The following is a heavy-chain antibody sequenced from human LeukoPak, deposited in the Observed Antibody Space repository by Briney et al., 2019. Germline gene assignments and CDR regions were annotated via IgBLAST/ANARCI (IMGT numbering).Heavy chain of an antibody. Sequence: SQTLSLTCTVSGGSISSGSYYWSWIRQPAGKGLEWIGRIYTSGSTNYNPSLKSRVTISVDTSKNQFSLKLSSVTAADTAVYYCARGQAGVDYWGQGTLVTVSS. CDR1: GGSISSGSYY. CDR3: ARGQAGVDY. CDR2: IYTSGST. J-gene: IGHJ4*02. D-gene: IGHD1-26*01. V-gene: IGHV4-61*02.